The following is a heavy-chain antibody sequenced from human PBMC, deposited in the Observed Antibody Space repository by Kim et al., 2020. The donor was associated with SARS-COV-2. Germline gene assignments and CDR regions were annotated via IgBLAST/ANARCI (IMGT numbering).Heavy chain of an antibody. Sequence: SVKVSRKASGGTFSSYAISWVRQAPGQGLEWMGGIIPIFGTANYAQKFQGRVTITADESTSTAYMELSSLRSEDTAVYYCARAYDFWSGYYPEEYYYYYMDVWGKGTTVTVSS. J-gene: IGHJ6*03. CDR3: ARAYDFWSGYYPEEYYYYYMDV. CDR2: IIPIFGTA. CDR1: GGTFSSYA. D-gene: IGHD3-3*01. V-gene: IGHV1-69*13.